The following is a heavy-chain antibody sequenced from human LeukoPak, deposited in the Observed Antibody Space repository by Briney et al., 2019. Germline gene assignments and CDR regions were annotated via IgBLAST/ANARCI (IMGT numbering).Heavy chain of an antibody. D-gene: IGHD3-22*01. CDR1: GFTFSSYW. CDR3: ARDTYYYDSSGYYALFDY. CDR2: IKQDGSEK. V-gene: IGHV3-7*01. J-gene: IGHJ4*02. Sequence: GGSLRLSCAASGFTFSSYWMSWVRQAPGKGLEWVANIKQDGSEKYYVDSVEGRFTISRDNAKNSLYLQMNSLRAEDTAAYYCARDTYYYDSSGYYALFDYWGQGTLVTVSS.